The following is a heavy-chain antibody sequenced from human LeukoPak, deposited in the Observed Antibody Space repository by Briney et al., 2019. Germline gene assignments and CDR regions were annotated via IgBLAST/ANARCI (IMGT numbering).Heavy chain of an antibody. J-gene: IGHJ6*03. CDR1: GFTFSSYG. V-gene: IGHV3-30*18. CDR3: ANVDITMVRPSDYYYMDV. CDR2: ISYDGSNK. D-gene: IGHD3-10*01. Sequence: PGGSLRLSCAASGFTFSSYGMHWVRQAPGKGLEWVAVISYDGSNKYYADSVKGRFTISRDNSKNTLYLQMNSLRAEDTAVYYCANVDITMVRPSDYYYMDVWGKGTTVTVSS.